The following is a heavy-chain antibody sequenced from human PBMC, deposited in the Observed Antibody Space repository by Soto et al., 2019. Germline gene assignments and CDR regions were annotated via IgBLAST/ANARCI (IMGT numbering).Heavy chain of an antibody. D-gene: IGHD2-2*01. CDR2: ISGSGGST. CDR1: GFTFSSYA. Sequence: GGSLRLSCAASGFTFSSYAMSWVRQAPGKGLEWVSAISGSGGSTYYADSVKGRFTISRDNSKNTLYLQMNSLRAEDTAVYYCAKGGIVVVPAAILFEAFDIWGQGTMVTVSS. V-gene: IGHV3-23*01. J-gene: IGHJ3*02. CDR3: AKGGIVVVPAAILFEAFDI.